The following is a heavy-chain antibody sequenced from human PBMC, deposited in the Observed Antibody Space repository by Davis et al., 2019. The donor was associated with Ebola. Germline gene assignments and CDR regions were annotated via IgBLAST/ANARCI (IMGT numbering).Heavy chain of an antibody. CDR1: GFTFSGSA. Sequence: GGSLGLSCAASGFTFSGSAMHWVRQASGKGLEWVGRIRSKANSYATAYAASVKGRFTISRDDSKNTAYLQMNSLKTEDTAVYYCVGSDCSSTSCYTGGDYWGQGTLVTVSS. V-gene: IGHV3-73*01. CDR2: IRSKANSYAT. D-gene: IGHD2-2*02. J-gene: IGHJ4*02. CDR3: VGSDCSSTSCYTGGDY.